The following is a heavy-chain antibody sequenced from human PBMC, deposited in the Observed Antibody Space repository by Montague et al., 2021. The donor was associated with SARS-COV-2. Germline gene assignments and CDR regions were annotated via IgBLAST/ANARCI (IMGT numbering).Heavy chain of an antibody. Sequence: GSTYYADSVKGRFTISRDNSKNTLYLQMYSLRAADTAVYYCAGNSINMVQGGIMGAFAIWGQGTMVNGSS. CDR2: GST. CDR3: AGNSINMVQGGIMGAFAI. V-gene: IGHV3-53*01. D-gene: IGHD3-10*01. J-gene: IGHJ3*02.